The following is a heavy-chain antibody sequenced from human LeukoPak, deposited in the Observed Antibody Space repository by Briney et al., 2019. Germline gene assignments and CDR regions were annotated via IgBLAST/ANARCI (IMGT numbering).Heavy chain of an antibody. Sequence: SETLSLTCTVSGGSITSSNYYWGWIRQPPGKGLEWIGGIYYSGSTYYNPSLKSRVTISVDTSKNRFSPKLSSVTAADTAVYYCATGTLAIEAFDIWGQGTMVTVSS. CDR1: GGSITSSNYY. D-gene: IGHD3-10*01. CDR2: IYYSGST. CDR3: ATGTLAIEAFDI. V-gene: IGHV4-39*01. J-gene: IGHJ3*02.